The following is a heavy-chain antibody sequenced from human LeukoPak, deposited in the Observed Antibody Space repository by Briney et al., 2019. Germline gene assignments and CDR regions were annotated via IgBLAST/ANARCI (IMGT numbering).Heavy chain of an antibody. J-gene: IGHJ4*02. CDR2: ISYDGSNK. CDR1: GFTFSSYA. D-gene: IGHD4-23*01. V-gene: IGHV3-30*04. Sequence: PGGSLRLSCAASGFTFSSYAMHWVRQAPGKGLEWVAVISYDGSNKYYADSVKGRFTISRDNSKNTLYLQMNSLRAEDTAVYYCARDYDYGGWSAFDYWGQGTLVIVSS. CDR3: ARDYDYGGWSAFDY.